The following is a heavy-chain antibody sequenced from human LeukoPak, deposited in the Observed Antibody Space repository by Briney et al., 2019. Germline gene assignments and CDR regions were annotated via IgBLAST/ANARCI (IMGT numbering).Heavy chain of an antibody. CDR1: GGSFSGYY. CDR3: ARSYGDYVGHYMDV. D-gene: IGHD4-17*01. V-gene: IGHV4-34*01. Sequence: SETLSLSCADYGGSFSGYYWSWIRQPPGKGLEWIGEINHSGSTNYNPSLKSRVTISVDTSKNQFSLKLSSVTAADTAVYYCARSYGDYVGHYMDVWGKGTTVTISS. J-gene: IGHJ6*03. CDR2: INHSGST.